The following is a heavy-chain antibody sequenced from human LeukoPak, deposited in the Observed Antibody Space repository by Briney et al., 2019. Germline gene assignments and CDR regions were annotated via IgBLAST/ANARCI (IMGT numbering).Heavy chain of an antibody. D-gene: IGHD6-19*01. CDR1: GFTFRSYA. V-gene: IGHV3-23*01. CDR3: AKDSSGSSGWYVGLNSPPYYFDY. CDR2: ISGSGGST. J-gene: IGHJ4*02. Sequence: GGSLRLSXAASGFTFRSYAMSWVRQAPGKGLEWVSAISGSGGSTYYADSVKGRFTISRDNSKNTLYLQMNSLRAEDTAVYYCAKDSSGSSGWYVGLNSPPYYFDYWGQGTLVTVSS.